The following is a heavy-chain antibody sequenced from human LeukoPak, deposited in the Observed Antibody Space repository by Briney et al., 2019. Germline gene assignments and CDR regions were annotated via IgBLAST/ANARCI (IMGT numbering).Heavy chain of an antibody. J-gene: IGHJ3*02. CDR3: ARRYYYGSGSYFGDAFDI. CDR2: IYTSGST. CDR1: GGSISSYY. D-gene: IGHD3-10*01. Sequence: SETLSLTCTVSGGSISSYYWSWIRQPAGKGLEWIGRIYTSGSTNYNPSLKSRVTMSVDTSKNQFSLKLASVTAADTAVYYCARRYYYGSGSYFGDAFDIWGQGTMVTVSS. V-gene: IGHV4-4*07.